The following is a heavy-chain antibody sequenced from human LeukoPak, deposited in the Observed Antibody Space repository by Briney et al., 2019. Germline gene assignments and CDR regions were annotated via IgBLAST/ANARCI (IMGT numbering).Heavy chain of an antibody. Sequence: PGGSLRLSCAASGFTFSSYWMSWVRQAPGKGLEWVSYISSSGSTIYYADSVKGRFTISRDNAKNSLYLQMNSLRAEDTAVYYCAKDTSGYSYGYTFDPWGQGTLVTVSS. CDR1: GFTFSSYW. CDR3: AKDTSGYSYGYTFDP. J-gene: IGHJ5*02. V-gene: IGHV3-48*04. CDR2: ISSSGSTI. D-gene: IGHD5-18*01.